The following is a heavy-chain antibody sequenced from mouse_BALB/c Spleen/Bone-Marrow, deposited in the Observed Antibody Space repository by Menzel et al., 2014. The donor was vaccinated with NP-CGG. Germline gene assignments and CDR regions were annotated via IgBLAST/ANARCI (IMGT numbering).Heavy chain of an antibody. CDR2: INPDSSTI. V-gene: IGHV4-1*02. J-gene: IGHJ1*01. Sequence: EVQLQQSGGGLVQPGGSLKLSCATSGFDFSRYWMSWVRQAPGKGLEWIGEINPDSSTINYTPSLKDKFIISRDNAKNTLYLQMSKVRSEDTALYYCARLNYYGNLLVWGAGTTVTVSS. CDR3: ARLNYYGNLLV. CDR1: GFDFSRYW. D-gene: IGHD1-1*01.